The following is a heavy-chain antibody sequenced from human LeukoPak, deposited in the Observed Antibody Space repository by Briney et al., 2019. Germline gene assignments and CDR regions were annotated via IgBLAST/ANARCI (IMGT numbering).Heavy chain of an antibody. D-gene: IGHD1-26*01. J-gene: IGHJ6*02. CDR1: GGSISSYC. CDR3: ARHMSGSYFWDQDYYYGMDV. Sequence: PSETLSFTCTVSGGSISSYCWSWIRQPPGKGLEWIGYIYYSGSTNYNPSFKSRVTISVDTSKNQFSLKLSSVTAADTAVYYCARHMSGSYFWDQDYYYGMDVWGQGTTVTVSS. CDR2: IYYSGST. V-gene: IGHV4-59*08.